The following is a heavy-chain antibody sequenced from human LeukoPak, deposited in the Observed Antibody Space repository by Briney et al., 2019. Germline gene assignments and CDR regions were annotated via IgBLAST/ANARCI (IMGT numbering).Heavy chain of an antibody. Sequence: SETLSLTCAVYGESFSAYYWSWIRQPPGKGLEWIGEINHSGSTNYNPSLKSRVTISADTSKNQFSLKLSSVTAADTAVYYCARDSRYSSSWYIDYWGQGTLVTVSS. CDR3: ARDSRYSSSWYIDY. CDR2: INHSGST. J-gene: IGHJ4*02. D-gene: IGHD6-13*01. V-gene: IGHV4-34*01. CDR1: GESFSAYY.